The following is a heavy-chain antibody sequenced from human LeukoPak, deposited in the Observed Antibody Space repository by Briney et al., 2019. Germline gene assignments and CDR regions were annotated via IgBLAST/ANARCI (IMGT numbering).Heavy chain of an antibody. Sequence: GGSLRLSCSASGFPFSSYAMHWVRQAPGKGLEWVAVISYDGSNKYYADSVKGRFTISRDNSKNTLYLQMNSLRAEDTAVYYCARDSVVVVAAENYFDYWGQGTLVTVSS. CDR1: GFPFSSYA. CDR3: ARDSVVVVAAENYFDY. CDR2: ISYDGSNK. D-gene: IGHD2-15*01. J-gene: IGHJ4*02. V-gene: IGHV3-30-3*01.